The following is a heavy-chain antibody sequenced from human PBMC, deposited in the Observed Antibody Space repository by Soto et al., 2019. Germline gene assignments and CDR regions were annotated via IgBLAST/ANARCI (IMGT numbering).Heavy chain of an antibody. V-gene: IGHV3-43*01. CDR3: AKDKGGYSSSWYYFDY. CDR1: GFTFDDYT. J-gene: IGHJ4*02. D-gene: IGHD6-13*01. Sequence: EVQLVESGGVVVQPGGSLRLSCAASGFTFDDYTMHWVRQAPGKGLEWVSLISWDGGSTYYADSVKGRFTISRDNSKNSLYLQMNSLRTEDTALYYCAKDKGGYSSSWYYFDYWGQGTLVTVSS. CDR2: ISWDGGST.